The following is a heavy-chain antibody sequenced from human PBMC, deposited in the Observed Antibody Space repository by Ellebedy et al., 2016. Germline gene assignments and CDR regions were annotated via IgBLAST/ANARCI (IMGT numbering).Heavy chain of an antibody. CDR3: ARVQGTDDY. V-gene: IGHV3-21*01. D-gene: IGHD1-7*01. CDR1: GFTLNNYA. CDR2: ISSSSSYI. J-gene: IGHJ4*02. Sequence: GGSLRLSCAASGFTLNNYAMTWIRQAPGKGLEWVSSISSSSSYIYYADSVKGRFTISRDNAKNSLYLQMNSLRAEDTAVYYCARVQGTDDYWGQGTLVTVSS.